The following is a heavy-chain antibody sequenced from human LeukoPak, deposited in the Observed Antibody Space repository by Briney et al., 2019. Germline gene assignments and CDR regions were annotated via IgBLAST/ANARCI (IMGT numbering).Heavy chain of an antibody. J-gene: IGHJ3*02. CDR2: ISNGATTI. CDR1: GFTFSSHE. D-gene: IGHD2-2*01. Sequence: GGSLRLSCAASGFTFSSHEMNWVRLTPGKGLEWISHISNGATTIYYADSVKGRFTISRDNAKNSLYLQMNSLRAEDTAVYYCARGGYCSSTICYPRNAFDMWGQGTVVTVSS. V-gene: IGHV3-48*03. CDR3: ARGGYCSSTICYPRNAFDM.